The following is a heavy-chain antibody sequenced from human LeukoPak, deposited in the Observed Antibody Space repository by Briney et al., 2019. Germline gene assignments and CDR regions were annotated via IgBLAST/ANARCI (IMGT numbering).Heavy chain of an antibody. V-gene: IGHV4-39*07. Sequence: SETLSLTCTVSGGSISSSSYYWGWIRQPPGRGREGIGRIYYSGSTYYNPSLKSRVTISVDTSKNQFSLKLSSVTAADTAVYYCARDLGPPYYFDHWGQATLVTVSS. CDR1: GGSISSSSYY. CDR2: IYYSGST. J-gene: IGHJ4*02. CDR3: ARDLGPPYYFDH.